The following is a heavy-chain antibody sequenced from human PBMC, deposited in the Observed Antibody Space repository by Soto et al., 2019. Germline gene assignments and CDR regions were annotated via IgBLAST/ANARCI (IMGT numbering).Heavy chain of an antibody. J-gene: IGHJ5*02. CDR3: AREGFVVVDARWDSWFDP. CDR1: GFTFSSYS. Sequence: EVQLVESGGGLVQPGGSLRLSCAASGFTFSSYSMNWVRQAPGKGLEWVSYISSSSSTIYYADSVKGRFTISRDNAKNSLYLQRNSLRAEDRAVYYCAREGFVVVDARWDSWFDPWGQGTLVTVSS. CDR2: ISSSSSTI. D-gene: IGHD2-15*01. V-gene: IGHV3-48*01.